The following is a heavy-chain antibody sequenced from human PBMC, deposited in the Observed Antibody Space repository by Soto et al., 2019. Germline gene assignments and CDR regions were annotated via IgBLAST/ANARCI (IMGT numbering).Heavy chain of an antibody. CDR1: GFTFSSYW. J-gene: IGHJ4*02. D-gene: IGHD2-2*01. CDR3: ARGGYCSSTSCSFDF. CDR2: IKQDGSEK. V-gene: IGHV3-7*01. Sequence: GGSLRLSCAASGFTFSSYWMSWVRQAPGKGLEWVANIKQDGSEKYYVDSVKGRFTISRDNAKNSLYLQMNSLRAEDTAVYYCARGGYCSSTSCSFDFWGLGTLVTVSS.